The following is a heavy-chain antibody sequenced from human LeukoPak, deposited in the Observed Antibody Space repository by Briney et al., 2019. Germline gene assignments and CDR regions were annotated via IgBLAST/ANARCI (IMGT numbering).Heavy chain of an antibody. CDR3: ARCGIAVAGFDY. V-gene: IGHV1-2*02. CDR1: GYTFTGYY. CDR2: INPNSGVT. J-gene: IGHJ4*02. Sequence: ASVKVSCKASGYTFTGYYMHWVRQAPGQGLERIGWINPNSGVTNYAQKFRGRVTMTRDTSMSTAYMDLSRLRSDDTALYYCARCGIAVAGFDYWGQGTLVTVSS. D-gene: IGHD6-19*01.